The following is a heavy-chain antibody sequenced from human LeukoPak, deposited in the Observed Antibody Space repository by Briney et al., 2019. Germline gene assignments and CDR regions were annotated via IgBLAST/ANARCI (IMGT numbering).Heavy chain of an antibody. CDR1: GFTFSSYG. J-gene: IGHJ4*02. CDR3: AKEMSSGWPDY. D-gene: IGHD6-19*01. V-gene: IGHV3-30*18. Sequence: GRSLRLSCAASGFTFSSYGMHWVRQAPGKGLEWVAVISYDGDNKYYADTVKGRFTISRDNSKNTLYLQMKSLRAEDTALYYCAKEMSSGWPDYWGQGTLVTVSS. CDR2: ISYDGDNK.